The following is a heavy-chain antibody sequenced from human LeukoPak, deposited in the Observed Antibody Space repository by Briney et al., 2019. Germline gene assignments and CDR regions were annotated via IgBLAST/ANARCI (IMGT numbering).Heavy chain of an antibody. CDR2: ISDRRTT. CDR1: GGSLSSYS. J-gene: IGHJ6*03. CDR3: AKHFYGDVYNHGKNYYYFMDV. Sequence: PSETLSLTCSVPGGSLSSYSWSWIRQPPGEGLEWVGYISDRRTTKYNPSLTSRVSISVDTSKNQFSLKLSSVTAADTAVYYCAKHFYGDVYNHGKNYYYFMDVWAKGTTVTVSS. V-gene: IGHV4-59*08. D-gene: IGHD5-24*01.